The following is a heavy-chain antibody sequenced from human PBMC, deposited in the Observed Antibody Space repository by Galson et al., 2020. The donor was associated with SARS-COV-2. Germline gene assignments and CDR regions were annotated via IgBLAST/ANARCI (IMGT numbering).Heavy chain of an antibody. V-gene: IGHV3-11*06. CDR2: ISSSGSYT. D-gene: IGHD2-15*01. CDR3: ARNGRDCSGGICYGAEYFQY. Sequence: GESLKISCVASGFTFSDYYMSWIRQAPGKGLEWISYISSSGSYTNYADSVKGRFTISRDNAKYSLYLQMNSLRAEDTALYFCARNGRDCSGGICYGAEYFQYWGQGNPVTVSS. CDR1: GFTFSDYY. J-gene: IGHJ1*01.